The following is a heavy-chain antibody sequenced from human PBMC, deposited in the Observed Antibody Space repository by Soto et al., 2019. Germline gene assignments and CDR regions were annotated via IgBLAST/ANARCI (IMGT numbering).Heavy chain of an antibody. Sequence: GGSLRLSCAASGFTFSTYWMNLVRQAPGKGLEWVAGIKQDGSEKFYVDSVKGRFTISRDNAKNSLYLQMNSLRADDTAVYYCAREDNSGSAFWGQGSLVPVSS. CDR2: IKQDGSEK. V-gene: IGHV3-7*01. CDR1: GFTFSTYW. CDR3: AREDNSGSAF. D-gene: IGHD6-19*01. J-gene: IGHJ4*02.